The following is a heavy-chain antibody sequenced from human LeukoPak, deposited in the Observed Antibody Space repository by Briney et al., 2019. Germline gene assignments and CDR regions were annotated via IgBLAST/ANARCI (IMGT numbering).Heavy chain of an antibody. CDR2: MNPNSGNT. CDR3: ARTDRVVAATVRYWFDP. J-gene: IGHJ5*02. CDR1: GYTFTSYD. Sequence: ASVKVSCKASGYTFTSYDINRVRQATGQGLEWMGWMNPNSGNTGYAQKFQGRVTMTRNTSISTAYMELSSLRTEDTAVYYCARTDRVVAATVRYWFDPWGQETLVTVSS. V-gene: IGHV1-8*01. D-gene: IGHD2-15*01.